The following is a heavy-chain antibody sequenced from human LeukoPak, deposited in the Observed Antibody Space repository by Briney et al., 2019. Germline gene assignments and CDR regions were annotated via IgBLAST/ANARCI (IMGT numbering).Heavy chain of an antibody. J-gene: IGHJ4*02. V-gene: IGHV1-18*01. CDR2: ISVYNGNT. D-gene: IGHD3-22*01. Sequence: GASVKVSCKASGYIFTSYGISWVRQAPRQGLEWMGWISVYNGNTNYVQKFQDRVTMTTDTSTSTAYMELRSLRSDDTAVYYCARVQPHRIYYDDSDYPTRNDYWGQGTLVTVSS. CDR3: ARVQPHRIYYDDSDYPTRNDY. CDR1: GYIFTSYG.